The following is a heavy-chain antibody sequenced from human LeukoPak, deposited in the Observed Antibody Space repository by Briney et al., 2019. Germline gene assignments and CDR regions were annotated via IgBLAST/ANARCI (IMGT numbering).Heavy chain of an antibody. J-gene: IGHJ4*02. CDR3: ARVGMSGSYYFDY. CDR1: GFTFSSYS. Sequence: GGSLRLSCAASGFTFSSYSMNWVRQAPGKGLEWVSSISSSSSYICYADSVKGRFTISRDNAKNSLYLQMNSLRAEDTAVYYCARVGMSGSYYFDYWGQGTLVTVSS. V-gene: IGHV3-21*01. CDR2: ISSSSSYI. D-gene: IGHD1-26*01.